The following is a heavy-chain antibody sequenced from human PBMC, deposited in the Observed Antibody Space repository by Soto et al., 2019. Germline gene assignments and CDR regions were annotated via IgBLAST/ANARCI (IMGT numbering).Heavy chain of an antibody. D-gene: IGHD7-27*01. CDR1: SGSFSAYH. V-gene: IGHV4-34*01. CDR3: TRSMNDHNHHHWGFDS. J-gene: IGHJ4*02. CDR2: IDYRGNT. Sequence: QAQLQQWGAGLLKPSETLSLTCAVYSGSFSAYHWSWIRQAPGKGLEWIGEIDYRGNTNYNPSLRIRVSMSVDTSKNQFSLKLNDVTAADTAVYFCTRSMNDHNHHHWGFDSWGQGTRVTVSS.